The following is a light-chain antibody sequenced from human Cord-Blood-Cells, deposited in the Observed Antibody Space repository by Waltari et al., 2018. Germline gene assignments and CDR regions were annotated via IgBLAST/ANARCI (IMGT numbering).Light chain of an antibody. V-gene: IGKV1-39*01. Sequence: DIQMTQSPSSLSASVGDRVTITCRASQSISSYLNWYQQKPGKAPKLLIYAASSLQSGVPSRFRGSGSGTDFTLTISSLQPEDFATYYCQQSYSTPRTCGQGTKVEIK. J-gene: IGKJ1*01. CDR1: QSISSY. CDR3: QQSYSTPRT. CDR2: AAS.